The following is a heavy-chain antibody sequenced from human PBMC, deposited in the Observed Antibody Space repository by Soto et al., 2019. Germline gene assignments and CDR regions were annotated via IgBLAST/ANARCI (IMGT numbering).Heavy chain of an antibody. Sequence: QVQLVQSGADVKKPGSSVKVSCKASGGTFSSHTINWVRQAPGQGLEWMGGIIPIFGTANYVQKFQGRVTISADKSTTTAYMEVRSLRSEDTAVYYCAGGWETVGTTTPFAYWGQGTLVTVSS. J-gene: IGHJ4*02. CDR2: IIPIFGTA. V-gene: IGHV1-69*06. D-gene: IGHD1-26*01. CDR1: GGTFSSHT. CDR3: AGGWETVGTTTPFAY.